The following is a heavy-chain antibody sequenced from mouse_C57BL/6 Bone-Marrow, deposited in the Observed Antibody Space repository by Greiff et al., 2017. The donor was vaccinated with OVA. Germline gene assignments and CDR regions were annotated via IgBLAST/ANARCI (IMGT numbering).Heavy chain of an antibody. CDR3: AKSGRDYDLYWYFDV. J-gene: IGHJ1*03. CDR1: GFSLTSYG. Sequence: LQESGPGLVQPSQSLSITCTVSGFSLTSYGVHWVRQPPGKGLEWLGVIWSGGSTDYNAAFISRLSISKDNSKSQVFFKMNSLQADDTAIYYCAKSGRDYDLYWYFDVWGTGTTVTVSS. CDR2: IWSGGST. V-gene: IGHV2-4*01. D-gene: IGHD2-4*01.